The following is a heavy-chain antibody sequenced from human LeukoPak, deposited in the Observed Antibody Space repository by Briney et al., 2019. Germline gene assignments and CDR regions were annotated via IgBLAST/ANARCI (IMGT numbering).Heavy chain of an antibody. CDR2: ISGSGGST. V-gene: IGHV3-23*01. CDR1: GFTFSSYA. J-gene: IGHJ5*02. Sequence: GGSLRLSCAASGFTFSSYAMSWVRQAPGKGLEWVSAISGSGGSTYYADSVKGRFTISRDNSKNTLYLQMNSLRAEDTAVYYCAKGHWAYSSSWYGGIWFDHWGQGTLVTVSS. CDR3: AKGHWAYSSSWYGGIWFDH. D-gene: IGHD6-13*01.